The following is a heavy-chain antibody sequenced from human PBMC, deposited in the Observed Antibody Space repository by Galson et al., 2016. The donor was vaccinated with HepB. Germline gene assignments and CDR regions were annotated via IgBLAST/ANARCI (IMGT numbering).Heavy chain of an antibody. V-gene: IGHV3-30*18. D-gene: IGHD3-9*01. CDR2: ISFDGTDK. CDR3: AKSKTALRYLDWLHGLDY. J-gene: IGHJ4*02. CDR1: AFTFSSYG. Sequence: SLRLSCAASAFTFSSYGMHWVRQAPGKGLEWVAIISFDGTDKYYADSVKGRFTISRDNSKNTLYLQMNSLRAEETAVYYCAKSKTALRYLDWLHGLDYLGQGTLVTVSS.